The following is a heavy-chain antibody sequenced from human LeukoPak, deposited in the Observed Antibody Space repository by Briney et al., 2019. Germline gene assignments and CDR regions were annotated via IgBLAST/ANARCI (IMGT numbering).Heavy chain of an antibody. CDR2: IIPIFGTA. Sequence: SVKVSCKASGGTFSSYAISWVRQAPGQGLEWMGGIIPIFGTANYAQKFQGRVTITTDESTSTAYMELSSLRSEDTAVYYCASVEGIAARPPFDPWGQGTLVTVSS. CDR3: ASVEGIAARPPFDP. D-gene: IGHD6-6*01. J-gene: IGHJ5*02. CDR1: GGTFSSYA. V-gene: IGHV1-69*05.